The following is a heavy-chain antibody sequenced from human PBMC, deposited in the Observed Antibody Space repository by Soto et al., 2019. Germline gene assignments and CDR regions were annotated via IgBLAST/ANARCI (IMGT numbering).Heavy chain of an antibody. CDR1: GFTFSSYA. V-gene: IGHV3-23*01. CDR2: ISGSGGST. D-gene: IGHD2-2*01. CDR3: AKEESVVVVPAAVYYYYGMDV. Sequence: LRLSCAASGFTFSSYAMSWVRQAPGKGLEWVSAISGSGGSTYYADSVKGRFTISRDNSKNTLYLQMNSLGAEDTAVYYCAKEESVVVVPAAVYYYYGMDVWGQGTTVTVSS. J-gene: IGHJ6*02.